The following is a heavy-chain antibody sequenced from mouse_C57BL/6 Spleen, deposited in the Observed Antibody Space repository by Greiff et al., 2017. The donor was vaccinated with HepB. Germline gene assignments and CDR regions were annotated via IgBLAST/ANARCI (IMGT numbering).Heavy chain of an antibody. CDR2: INPNNGGT. CDR3: ARDGPYAMDC. J-gene: IGHJ4*01. D-gene: IGHD2-3*01. V-gene: IGHV1-22*01. Sequence: VQLKESGPELVKPGASVKMSCKASGYTFTDYNMHWVKQSHGKSLEWIGYINPNNGGTSYNQKFKGKATLTVNKSSSTAYMELRSLTSEDSAVYYCARDGPYAMDCWGQGTSVTVSS. CDR1: GYTFTDYN.